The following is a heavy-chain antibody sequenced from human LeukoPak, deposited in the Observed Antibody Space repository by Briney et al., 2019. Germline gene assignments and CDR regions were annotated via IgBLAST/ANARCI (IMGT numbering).Heavy chain of an antibody. CDR1: GFSFSTYS. J-gene: IGHJ3*02. D-gene: IGHD5-12*01. CDR3: ARVKEASAFDI. Sequence: PGGSLRLSCAASGFSFSTYSMNWVRQAPGKGLEWVSSISSSSSHIYYADSVKGRFTISRDNAKNSLYLQMNSLRAEDTAVYYCARVKEASAFDIWGQGTMVTVSS. CDR2: ISSSSSHI. V-gene: IGHV3-21*01.